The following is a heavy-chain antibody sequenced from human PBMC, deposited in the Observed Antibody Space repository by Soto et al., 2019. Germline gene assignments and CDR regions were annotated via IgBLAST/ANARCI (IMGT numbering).Heavy chain of an antibody. CDR3: AKDAGRTYYDILTGYYLAGAQDY. D-gene: IGHD3-9*01. CDR1: GFTFSSYA. Sequence: GGSLRLSCAASGFTFSSYAMSWVRQAPGKGLEWVSAISGSGGSTYYADSVKGRFTISRDNSKNTLYLQMNSLRAEDTAVYYCAKDAGRTYYDILTGYYLAGAQDYWGQGTLVTVSS. V-gene: IGHV3-23*01. J-gene: IGHJ4*02. CDR2: ISGSGGST.